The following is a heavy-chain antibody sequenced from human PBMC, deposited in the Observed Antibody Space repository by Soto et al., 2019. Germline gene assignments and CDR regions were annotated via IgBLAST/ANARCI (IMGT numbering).Heavy chain of an antibody. Sequence: QVQLVESGGGLVKPGGSLRISCAASGFTFSDYYMSWIRQAPGKGLEWVSYISSSGITTHYADSVKGRFTISRDNAKNSLSLQMNSLRAEDTAVYYCARDRDTNGPNWFDPWGQGTLVTVSS. CDR2: ISSSGITT. CDR1: GFTFSDYY. CDR3: ARDRDTNGPNWFDP. V-gene: IGHV3-11*01. J-gene: IGHJ5*02. D-gene: IGHD2-8*01.